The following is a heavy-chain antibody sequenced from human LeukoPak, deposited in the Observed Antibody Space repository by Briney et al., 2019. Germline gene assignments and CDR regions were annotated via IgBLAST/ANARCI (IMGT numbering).Heavy chain of an antibody. CDR1: GGTFSSYA. Sequence: GASVKVSCKASGGTFSSYAISWVRQAPGQGLEWMGRIIPIFGTANYAQKFQGRVTITTDESTSTAYMELSSLRSEDTAVYYCARDWGHTPNEEYYFDYWGQGTLVTVSS. D-gene: IGHD7-27*01. CDR2: IIPIFGTA. J-gene: IGHJ4*02. CDR3: ARDWGHTPNEEYYFDY. V-gene: IGHV1-69*05.